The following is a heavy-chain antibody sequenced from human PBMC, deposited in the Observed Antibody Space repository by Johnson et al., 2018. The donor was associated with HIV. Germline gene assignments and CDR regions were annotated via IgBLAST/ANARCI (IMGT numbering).Heavy chain of an antibody. CDR1: GFTVRNNY. CDR3: AREGGPPKLAFDI. CDR2: IYSGGST. D-gene: IGHD3-16*01. J-gene: IGHJ3*02. Sequence: VQLVESGGGWIQPGGSLRLSCAVSGFTVRNNYMSWVRQAPGKGLEWVSVIYSGGSTYYADSVKGRFTISRDNSKSTLYLQMNSLRAEDTAVYYCAREGGPPKLAFDIWGQGTMVTVSS. V-gene: IGHV3-53*01.